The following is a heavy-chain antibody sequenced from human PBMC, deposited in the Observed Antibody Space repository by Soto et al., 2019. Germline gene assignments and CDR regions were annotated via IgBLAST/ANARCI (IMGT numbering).Heavy chain of an antibody. V-gene: IGHV4-39*01. CDR1: GGSISSSSYY. J-gene: IGHJ5*02. D-gene: IGHD1-26*01. Sequence: PSETLSLTCTVSGGSISSSSYYWGWIRQPPGKGLEWIGSIYYSGSTYYNPSLKSRVTISVDTSKNQFSLKLSSVTAADTAVYYCARHMSRISGEARVWFDPWGQGTLVTVSS. CDR2: IYYSGST. CDR3: ARHMSRISGEARVWFDP.